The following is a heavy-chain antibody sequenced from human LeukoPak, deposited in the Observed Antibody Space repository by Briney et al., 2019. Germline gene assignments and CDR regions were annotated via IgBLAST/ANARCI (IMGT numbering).Heavy chain of an antibody. CDR3: ARHKYYGSGSYSPNWFDP. CDR1: GYSFTSYW. D-gene: IGHD3-10*01. J-gene: IGHJ5*02. Sequence: GESLKISCKGSGYSFTSYWIGWVRQMPGKGLEWMGIIYPGDSDTRYSPSFQGQVIISADKSISTAYLQWSSLKASDTAMYYCARHKYYGSGSYSPNWFDPWGQGTLVTVSS. V-gene: IGHV5-51*01. CDR2: IYPGDSDT.